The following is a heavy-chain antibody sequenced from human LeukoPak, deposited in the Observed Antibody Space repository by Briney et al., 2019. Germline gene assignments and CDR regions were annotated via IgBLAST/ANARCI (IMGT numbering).Heavy chain of an antibody. Sequence: GGSLRLSCVASGFTFSNYWMTWVRQAPGKGLEWVATIKEDGGEKYYVDSLRGRFTISRDNAKNSLYLQMNSLTVEDTAVYYCTRDLMDYDVSTGLHHYYMDVWGQGTTVTVSS. V-gene: IGHV3-7*01. CDR3: TRDLMDYDVSTGLHHYYMDV. J-gene: IGHJ6*02. CDR2: IKEDGGEK. D-gene: IGHD3-9*01. CDR1: GFTFSNYW.